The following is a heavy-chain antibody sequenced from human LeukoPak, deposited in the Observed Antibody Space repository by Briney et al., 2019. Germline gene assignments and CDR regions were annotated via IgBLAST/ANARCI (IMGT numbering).Heavy chain of an antibody. V-gene: IGHV4-4*02. D-gene: IGHD3-10*01. J-gene: IGHJ5*02. CDR3: ASLILWFGELKEAWFDP. CDR2: IYHSGST. CDR1: GGSISIRNW. Sequence: SETLSLTCAVSGGSISIRNWWSWVRQPPGKGLEWIGEIYHSGSTNYNPSLKSRVTISVDKSKNQFSLKLSSVTAADTAVYYCASLILWFGELKEAWFDPWGQGTLVTVSS.